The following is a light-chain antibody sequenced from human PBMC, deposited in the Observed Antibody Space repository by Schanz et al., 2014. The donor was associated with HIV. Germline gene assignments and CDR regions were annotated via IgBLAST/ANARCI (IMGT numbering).Light chain of an antibody. CDR1: SSNIGSNT. CDR2: ANN. J-gene: IGLJ2*01. Sequence: QSVLTQPPSASGTPGQRVTISCSGSSSNIGSNTVNWYQQFPGTAPKLLIHANNQRPSGVPDRFSGSRSGTSASLAISGLQSADESDYYCAVWDDSLNGVVFGGGTKLTVL. CDR3: AVWDDSLNGVV. V-gene: IGLV1-44*01.